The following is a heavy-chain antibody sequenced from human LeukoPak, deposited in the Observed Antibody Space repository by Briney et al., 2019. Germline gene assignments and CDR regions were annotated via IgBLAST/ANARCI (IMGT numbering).Heavy chain of an antibody. J-gene: IGHJ4*02. CDR3: ARDFGWLSGFDY. CDR2: ISFDGSNK. V-gene: IGHV3-30-3*01. D-gene: IGHD3-9*01. CDR1: GFTFSSYV. Sequence: GGSLRLSCAASGFTFSSYVMHWVRQAPGEGVEWVAVISFDGSNKYYGDSLKGRFTISRDNSKNTLYLQMNSLRGEDMAIYYCARDFGWLSGFDYWGQGTLVTVSS.